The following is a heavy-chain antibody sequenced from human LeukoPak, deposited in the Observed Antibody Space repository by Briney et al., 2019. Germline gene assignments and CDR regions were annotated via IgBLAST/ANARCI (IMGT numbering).Heavy chain of an antibody. D-gene: IGHD1-26*01. CDR2: ISASGERT. CDR1: AFTFSNYV. J-gene: IGHJ5*02. CDR3: AKGPSGNQFDP. Sequence: GGSLRLSCPASAFTFSNYVMSWVRQAPGKGLEWVSTISASGERTYHADSVRGRFTISRDNSKNTLHLQMNSLRPEDTAVYYCAKGPSGNQFDPWGQGTLVTVSS. V-gene: IGHV3-23*01.